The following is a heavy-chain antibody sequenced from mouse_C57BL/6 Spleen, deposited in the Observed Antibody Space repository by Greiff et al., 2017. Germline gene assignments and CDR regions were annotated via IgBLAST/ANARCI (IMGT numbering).Heavy chain of an antibody. CDR2: IHPNSGST. CDR1: GYTFTSYW. D-gene: IGHD1-1*01. CDR3: AREDYYGSSYGAMDY. J-gene: IGHJ4*01. V-gene: IGHV1-64*01. Sequence: VQLQQPGAELVKPGASVKLSCKASGYTFTSYWMHWVKQRPGQGLEWIGMIHPNSGSTNYNEKFKSKATLTVDKSSSTAYMQLSSLTSEDSAVYYCAREDYYGSSYGAMDYWGQGTSVTGSS.